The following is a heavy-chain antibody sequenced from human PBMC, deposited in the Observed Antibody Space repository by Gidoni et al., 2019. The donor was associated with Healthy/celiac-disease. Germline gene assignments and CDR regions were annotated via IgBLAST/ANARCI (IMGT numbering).Heavy chain of an antibody. J-gene: IGHJ6*02. V-gene: IGHV3-21*01. CDR2: ISSSSSYI. CDR1: GFTFSSYS. CDR3: AREPSKGATPFYYYYYGMDV. Sequence: EVQLVESGGGLVKPGGSLRLSCAASGFTFSSYSMNWVRQAPGKGLEWVSSISSSSSYIYYADSVKGRFTISRDNAKNSLYLQMNSLRAEDTAVYYCAREPSKGATPFYYYYYGMDVWGQGTTVTVSS. D-gene: IGHD1-26*01.